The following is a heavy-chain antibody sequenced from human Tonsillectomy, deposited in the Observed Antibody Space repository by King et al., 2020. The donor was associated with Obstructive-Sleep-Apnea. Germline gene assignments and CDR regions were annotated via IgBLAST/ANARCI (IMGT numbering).Heavy chain of an antibody. CDR2: ISGYNDNT. V-gene: IGHV1-18*04. CDR1: GYTFTNYG. J-gene: IGHJ1*01. Sequence: VQLVESGAEVKKPGASVTVSCKASGYTFTNYGISWVRQATGQGLEWMGWISGYNDNTNYAQKLQGRVTMTTNTSTSTAYMELRSLRSDDTAVYYCARGGIAVAGSLEYFQHWGQGTLVTVSS. D-gene: IGHD6-19*01. CDR3: ARGGIAVAGSLEYFQH.